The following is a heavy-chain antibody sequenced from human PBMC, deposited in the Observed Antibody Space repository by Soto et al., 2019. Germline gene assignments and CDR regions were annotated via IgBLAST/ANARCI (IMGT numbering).Heavy chain of an antibody. CDR2: ISSSSSYI. V-gene: IGHV3-21*01. J-gene: IGHJ4*02. Sequence: EVQLVESGGGLVKPGGSLRLSCAASGFTFSSYSMNWVRQAPGKGLEWVSSISSSSSYIYYADSVKGRFTISRDNDKNSLDLQMNSLRAEDTAVYYCARAPYYYDSSGYYQDYWGQGNLVTVSS. CDR3: ARAPYYYDSSGYYQDY. CDR1: GFTFSSYS. D-gene: IGHD3-22*01.